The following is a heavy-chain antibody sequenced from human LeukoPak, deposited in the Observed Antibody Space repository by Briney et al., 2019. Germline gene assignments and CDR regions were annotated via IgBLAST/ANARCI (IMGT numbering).Heavy chain of an antibody. CDR2: IYTSGTT. Sequence: NASETLSLTSTVSGGSISSGSYYWSWIRRPAGKGLEWIGRIYTSGTTNYNPSLKSRVTISVDTSKKEFSLKLTSLTAADTAVHYCARGYCGGDCYPLPFVPWGQGTLVTVSS. J-gene: IGHJ5*02. CDR3: ARGYCGGDCYPLPFVP. V-gene: IGHV4-61*02. CDR1: GGSISSGSYY. D-gene: IGHD2-21*01.